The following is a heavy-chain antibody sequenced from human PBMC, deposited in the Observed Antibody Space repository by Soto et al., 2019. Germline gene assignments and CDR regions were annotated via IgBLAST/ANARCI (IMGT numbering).Heavy chain of an antibody. Sequence: GGSLRLSCAASGFTFDDYGMSWVRQAPGKGLEWVSGINWNGGSTGYADSVKGRFTISRDNAKNSLYLQMNSLRDEDTAVYYCERESRFLEWLSLNWSDPWGQGTLVTDLL. CDR3: ERESRFLEWLSLNWSDP. CDR2: INWNGGST. V-gene: IGHV3-20*04. J-gene: IGHJ5*02. CDR1: GFTFDDYG. D-gene: IGHD3-3*01.